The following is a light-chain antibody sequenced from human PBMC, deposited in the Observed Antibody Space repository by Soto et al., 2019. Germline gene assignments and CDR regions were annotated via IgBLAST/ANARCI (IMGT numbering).Light chain of an antibody. CDR1: QSVRGD. CDR2: SAS. CDR3: QQYNQWPRHT. J-gene: IGKJ2*01. Sequence: EIAMTQYPDTLSVSPGERVTLSCRASQSVRGDLAWYRKKPGQPPTLLIYSASTRATGVPARFSGSGSGTEFTLTISSLQSEDFAVYFCQQYNQWPRHTFGQGTKLEMK. V-gene: IGKV3-15*01.